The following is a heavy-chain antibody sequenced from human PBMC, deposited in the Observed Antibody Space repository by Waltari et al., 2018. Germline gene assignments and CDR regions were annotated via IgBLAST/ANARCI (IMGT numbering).Heavy chain of an antibody. J-gene: IGHJ6*02. CDR2: IWYDGSNK. CDR3: ANPYGDYPDYYYGMDV. Sequence: QVQLVESGGGVVQPGRSLRLSCAASGFTFSSYGMHWVRQAPGKGLEWVAVIWYDGSNKYYADSVKGRFTISRDNSKNTLYLQMNSLRAEDTAVYYCANPYGDYPDYYYGMDVWGQGTTVTVSS. CDR1: GFTFSSYG. V-gene: IGHV3-33*06. D-gene: IGHD4-17*01.